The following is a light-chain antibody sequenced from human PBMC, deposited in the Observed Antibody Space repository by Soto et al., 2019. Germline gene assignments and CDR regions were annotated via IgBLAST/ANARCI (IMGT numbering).Light chain of an antibody. CDR3: AAWDDTVRSYV. CDR2: RND. Sequence: QSVLTQPSSVSGTPGQGVTISCSGSISNIGNNYVYWFQQLPGTAPKVLSNRNDQRPSGVPDRFSGSKSGTSASLAISGLRSEDEADYCCAAWDDTVRSYVFGTGTKVTVL. J-gene: IGLJ1*01. V-gene: IGLV1-47*01. CDR1: ISNIGNNY.